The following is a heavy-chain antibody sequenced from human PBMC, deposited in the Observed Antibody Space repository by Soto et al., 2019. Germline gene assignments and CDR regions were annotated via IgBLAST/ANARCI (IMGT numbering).Heavy chain of an antibody. D-gene: IGHD3-9*01. CDR3: ATMGGSGRYFEP. Sequence: EVQLVESGGGLVKPGGSLRLSCAASGFTFSSYTMNWVRQAPGKGLEWVSSISSTSSFIYYIDSVKGRFTISRDNAKNSLYLQMNSLRAEDTAVYYCATMGGSGRYFEPWGQGTLVTVSS. J-gene: IGHJ5*02. V-gene: IGHV3-21*01. CDR1: GFTFSSYT. CDR2: ISSTSSFI.